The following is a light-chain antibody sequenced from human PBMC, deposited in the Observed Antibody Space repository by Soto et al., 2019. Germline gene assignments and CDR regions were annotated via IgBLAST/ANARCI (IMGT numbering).Light chain of an antibody. Sequence: PGERATLSCRASQSVSSSYLAWYQQKPGQAPRLLIYGASSRATGIPDRFSGSGSGTDFTLTISRLEPEDFAVYYWQQYGSSSWTFGQGTKVEIK. CDR1: QSVSSSY. CDR3: QQYGSSSWT. CDR2: GAS. V-gene: IGKV3-20*01. J-gene: IGKJ1*01.